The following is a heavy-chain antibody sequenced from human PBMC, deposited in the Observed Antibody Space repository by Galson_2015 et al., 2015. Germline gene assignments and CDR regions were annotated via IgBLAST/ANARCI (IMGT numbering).Heavy chain of an antibody. Sequence: QSGAEVKKPGESLQISCAGSGSSFPNYWLAWVRQMPGKGLKWMGIIYPGNSDTRYSPSFQGQVTISADKSSSTAYLQWRSLKASDTALYYFARHYYGSGSYYLDSWVQGTLFTVSS. CDR3: ARHYYGSGSYYLDS. D-gene: IGHD3-10*01. J-gene: IGHJ4*02. V-gene: IGHV5-51*01. CDR1: GSSFPNYW. CDR2: IYPGNSDT.